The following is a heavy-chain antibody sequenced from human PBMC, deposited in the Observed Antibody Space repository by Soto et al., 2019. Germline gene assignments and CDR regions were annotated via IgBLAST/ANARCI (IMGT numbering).Heavy chain of an antibody. CDR3: ARGYSSSWPQGAFDI. V-gene: IGHV3-21*01. J-gene: IGHJ3*02. D-gene: IGHD6-13*01. Sequence: GGSLRLSCASSGFTFISYSMNWVRQAPGKGLEWVSSISSSSSYIYYADSVKGRFTISRDNAKNSLYLQMNSLRAEDTAVYYCARGYSSSWPQGAFDIWGQGTMVTVSS. CDR1: GFTFISYS. CDR2: ISSSSSYI.